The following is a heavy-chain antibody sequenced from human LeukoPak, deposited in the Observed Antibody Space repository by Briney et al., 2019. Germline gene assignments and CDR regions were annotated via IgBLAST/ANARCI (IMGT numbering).Heavy chain of an antibody. CDR2: IYPGDSDT. D-gene: IGHD3-22*01. V-gene: IGHV5-51*01. Sequence: GASLQISCKGSGYYFTDYWIGWVRQLRGKGREWMGIIYPGDSDTRYSTSFQGQVTISVDRSLNTAYLQWTSLKASDSAMYYCARRLYYYESSGYFLGWFDPWGQGTLVTVSS. CDR3: ARRLYYYESSGYFLGWFDP. CDR1: GYYFTDYW. J-gene: IGHJ5*02.